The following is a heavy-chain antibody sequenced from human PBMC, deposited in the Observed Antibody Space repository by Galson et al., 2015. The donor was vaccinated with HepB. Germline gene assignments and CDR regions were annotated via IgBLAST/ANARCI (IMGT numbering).Heavy chain of an antibody. CDR3: ASDLYSSSYYYFDY. V-gene: IGHV5-10-1*01. CDR1: GYNFTSFW. D-gene: IGHD6-13*01. J-gene: IGHJ4*02. CDR2: IDPSDSYT. Sequence: QSGAEVKKPGESLKISCKGSGYNFTSFWISWVRQMPGKGLELMGRIDPSDSYTNYSPSFHGHVTISVDRSISTAYLQWSSLKASDTAIYYCASDLYSSSYYYFDYWGQGTLVTVSS.